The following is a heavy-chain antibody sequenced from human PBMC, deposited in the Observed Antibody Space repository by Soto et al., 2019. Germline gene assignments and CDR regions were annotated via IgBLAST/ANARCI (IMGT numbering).Heavy chain of an antibody. J-gene: IGHJ4*02. CDR3: ARLGYYYDSSGYYSY. D-gene: IGHD3-22*01. CDR2: INHSGST. CDR1: GGSFSGYY. Sequence: SETLSLTCAVYGGSFSGYYWSWIRQPPGKGLEWIGEINHSGSTNYNPSLKSRVTISVDTSKNQFSLKLSSVTAADTAVYYCARLGYYYDSSGYYSYWGQGTLVTVSS. V-gene: IGHV4-34*01.